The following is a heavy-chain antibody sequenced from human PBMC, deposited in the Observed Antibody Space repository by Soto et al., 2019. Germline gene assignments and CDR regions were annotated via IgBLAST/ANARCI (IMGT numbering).Heavy chain of an antibody. Sequence: PSETLSLTCTVSGVSVNSDEYYWSWIRQPPGKGLEWIGYIYYTGSTTYNPSLKSRVTISLDTSRNHFSLSLSSVTAADTAVFYCAREYSNSPEAFDFWGRGTLVTVSS. CDR3: AREYSNSPEAFDF. D-gene: IGHD6-6*01. V-gene: IGHV4-61*03. CDR2: IYYTGST. CDR1: GVSVNSDEYY. J-gene: IGHJ4*02.